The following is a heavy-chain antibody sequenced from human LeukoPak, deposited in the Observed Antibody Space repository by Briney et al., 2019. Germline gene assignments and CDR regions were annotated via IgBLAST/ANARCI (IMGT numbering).Heavy chain of an antibody. CDR2: IISIFGTA. Sequence: ASVKVSCKASGGTFSSYAISWVRQAPGQGLEWMGGIISIFGTANYAQKFQGRVTITADESTSTAYMELSSLRSEDTAVYYCARVSLWFGELYYFDYWGQGTLVTVSS. CDR1: GGTFSSYA. V-gene: IGHV1-69*13. CDR3: ARVSLWFGELYYFDY. D-gene: IGHD3-10*01. J-gene: IGHJ4*02.